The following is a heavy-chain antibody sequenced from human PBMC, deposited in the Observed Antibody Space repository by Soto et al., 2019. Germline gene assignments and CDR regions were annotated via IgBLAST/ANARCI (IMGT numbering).Heavy chain of an antibody. D-gene: IGHD3-22*01. V-gene: IGHV1-46*01. CDR1: GYIFTNHY. CDR3: ARADYYDSSGFYYDY. CDR2: INHSGGST. Sequence: QVQLVQSGAEVKKPGASVEVSCKASGYIFTNHYIHWVRQAPGQGLEWMGIINHSGGSTNYLQKVQGRVTMTRDTSTSTVYMELSSPRSEDTAVYFCARADYYDSSGFYYDYWGQGTLVTVSS. J-gene: IGHJ4*02.